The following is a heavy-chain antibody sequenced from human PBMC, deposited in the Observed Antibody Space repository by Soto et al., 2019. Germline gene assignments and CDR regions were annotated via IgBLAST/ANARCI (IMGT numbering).Heavy chain of an antibody. D-gene: IGHD6-19*01. V-gene: IGHV1-3*01. CDR3: ARGVAGPLHWFDP. CDR2: INAGNGNT. J-gene: IGHJ5*02. Sequence: ASVKVSCKASGYTFTSYAMHWVRQAPGQRLEWMGWINAGNGNTKYSQKLQGRVTITRDTSASTAYMELSSLRSEDTAVYYCARGVAGPLHWFDPWCQGTLVTVS. CDR1: GYTFTSYA.